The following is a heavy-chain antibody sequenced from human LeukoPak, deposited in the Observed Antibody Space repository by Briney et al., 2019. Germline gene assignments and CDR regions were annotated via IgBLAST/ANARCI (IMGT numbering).Heavy chain of an antibody. V-gene: IGHV3-48*04. CDR2: ISSSSSTI. CDR1: GFTFSSYS. J-gene: IGHJ4*02. D-gene: IGHD5-24*01. CDR3: ARGAWIQLWQVEMATITDY. Sequence: GGSLRLSCAASGFTFSSYSMNWVRQAPGKGLEWVSYISSSSSTIYYADSAKGRFTISRDNAKNSLYLQMNSLRAEDTAVYYCARGAWIQLWQVEMATITDYWGQGTLVTVSS.